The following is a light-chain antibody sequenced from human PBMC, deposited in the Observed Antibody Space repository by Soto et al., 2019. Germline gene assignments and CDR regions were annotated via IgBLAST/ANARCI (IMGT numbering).Light chain of an antibody. J-gene: IGLJ1*01. V-gene: IGLV1-44*01. Sequence: QSVLTQPPSGSGTPGQRVTISCSGSSSNIGGNTVNWYQQLPGTAPKLLIYSNNQRPSGVPDRFSGSKSGTSASLAISGLQSEDEADYYCAAWDDSLNGYVFGTGTKLTVL. CDR3: AAWDDSLNGYV. CDR1: SSNIGGNT. CDR2: SNN.